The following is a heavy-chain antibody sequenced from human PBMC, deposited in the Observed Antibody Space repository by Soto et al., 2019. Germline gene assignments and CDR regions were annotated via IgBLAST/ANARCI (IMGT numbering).Heavy chain of an antibody. Sequence: GSLRLSCAASGFAFGDFWMHWVRQPPGKGPEWVSRMTGDGRTTQYADSVKGRFTASRDNAKSTLYLQMNSLRAEDTAVYYCATAEVDYWGPGTLVTVSS. CDR3: ATAEVDY. J-gene: IGHJ4*02. CDR2: MTGDGRTT. CDR1: GFAFGDFW. V-gene: IGHV3-74*03.